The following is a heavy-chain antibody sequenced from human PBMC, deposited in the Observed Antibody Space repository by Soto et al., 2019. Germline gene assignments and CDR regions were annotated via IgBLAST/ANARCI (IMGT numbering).Heavy chain of an antibody. V-gene: IGHV3-66*01. D-gene: IGHD1-26*01. CDR1: GFTVSNNY. CDR3: AREGTTTPNDFDH. Sequence: EVQLVESGGGLVQPGGSLRISCAASGFTVSNNYMNWVRQAPGKGLEWVSVIYSGSSTYYADSVKGRFTISRDISKNMLYLQMNSLRAEDTAVYHCAREGTTTPNDFDHWGQGTLVTVSS. J-gene: IGHJ4*02. CDR2: IYSGSST.